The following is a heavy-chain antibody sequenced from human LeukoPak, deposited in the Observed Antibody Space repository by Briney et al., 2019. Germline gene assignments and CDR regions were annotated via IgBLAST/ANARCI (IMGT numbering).Heavy chain of an antibody. CDR3: TKLAVASADS. Sequence: GGSLRLSCAASGFSFSSYEMNWVRXAXGKGLEWVSNISPSGSTKYYADSVKGRFTVSRDNAKNSLHLQMNSLRAGDTGVYYCTKLAVASADSWGQGTLVTVSS. CDR2: ISPSGSTK. CDR1: GFSFSSYE. V-gene: IGHV3-48*03. D-gene: IGHD6-19*01. J-gene: IGHJ4*02.